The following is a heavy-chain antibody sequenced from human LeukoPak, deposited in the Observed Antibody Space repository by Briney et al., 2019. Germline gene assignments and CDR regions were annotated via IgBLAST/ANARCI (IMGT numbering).Heavy chain of an antibody. CDR2: IIPILGIA. J-gene: IGHJ4*02. Sequence: SVKVSCRASGFPFNTHAVAWVRQAPGQGLEWMGRIIPILGIANYAQKFQGRVTITADKSTSTAYMELSSLRSEDTAVYYCASELVVAAAEVYYFDYWGQGTLVTVSS. CDR3: ASELVVAAAEVYYFDY. CDR1: GFPFNTHA. V-gene: IGHV1-69*04. D-gene: IGHD2-15*01.